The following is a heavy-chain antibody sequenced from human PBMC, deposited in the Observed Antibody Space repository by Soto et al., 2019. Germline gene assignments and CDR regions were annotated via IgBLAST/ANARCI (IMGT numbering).Heavy chain of an antibody. V-gene: IGHV3-21*01. J-gene: IGHJ6*02. CDR2: ISSSSSYI. CDR3: SRAPGDYDQYYYYYGMDV. D-gene: IGHD4-17*01. Sequence: CAASGCAYIGGRMNIVKQAPEKGLEWVSSISSSSSYIYYADSVKGRFTISRDNAKNSLYLQMNSLRAEDTAVYYCSRAPGDYDQYYYYYGMDVWGQGTTVTVSS. CDR1: GCAYIGGR.